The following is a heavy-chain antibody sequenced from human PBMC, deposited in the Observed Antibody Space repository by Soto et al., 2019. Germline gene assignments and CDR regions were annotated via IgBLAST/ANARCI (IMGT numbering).Heavy chain of an antibody. V-gene: IGHV4-34*01. CDR3: ARGYRSMVKRGSSGPKYYFDY. Sequence: QVQLQQWGAGLLKPSETLSLTCAVYGGSFSGYYWSWIRQPPGKGLEWIGEINHSGSTNYNPSLKSRVTISVDTSKNQFSLKLSSVTAADTAVYYCARGYRSMVKRGSSGPKYYFDYWGQGTLVTVSS. J-gene: IGHJ4*02. CDR1: GGSFSGYY. CDR2: INHSGST. D-gene: IGHD5-18*01.